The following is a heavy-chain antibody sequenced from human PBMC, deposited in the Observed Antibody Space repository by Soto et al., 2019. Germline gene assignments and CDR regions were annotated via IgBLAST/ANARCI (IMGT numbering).Heavy chain of an antibody. CDR3: ARDSGDYYYYGMDV. CDR2: IYYSGST. CDR1: GGSISSYY. Sequence: SETLSLTCTVSGGSISSYYWSWIRQPPGKGLEWIGYIYYSGSTNYNPSLKSRVTISVDTSKNQFSLKLSSVTAADTAVYYCARDSGDYYYYGMDVWGQGTTVTVSS. V-gene: IGHV4-59*01. J-gene: IGHJ6*02.